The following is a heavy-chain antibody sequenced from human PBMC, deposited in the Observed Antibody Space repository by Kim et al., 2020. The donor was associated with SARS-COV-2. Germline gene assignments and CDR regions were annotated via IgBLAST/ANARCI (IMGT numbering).Heavy chain of an antibody. Sequence: ADSVKGRFTISRDNSKNTLYLQMNSLRAEDTAVYYCAKDSGWAEWDAFDIWGQGTMVTVSS. D-gene: IGHD6-19*01. J-gene: IGHJ3*02. CDR3: AKDSGWAEWDAFDI. V-gene: IGHV3-23*01.